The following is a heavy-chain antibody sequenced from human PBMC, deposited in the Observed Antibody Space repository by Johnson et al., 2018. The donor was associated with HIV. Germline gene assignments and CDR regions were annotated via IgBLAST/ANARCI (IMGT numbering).Heavy chain of an antibody. J-gene: IGHJ3*01. CDR2: IKSKTDGGTSKTDGGTT. V-gene: IGHV3-15*01. D-gene: IGHD4-17*01. Sequence: VQLVESGGGLVQPGGSLRLSCAASGFTFSNAWMSWVRQAPGKGLAWVGRIKSKTDGGTSKTDGGTTDYAAPVNGRFTISRDDSKNTLYLQMNSLKTEDTAVYYCTTCPPGGDYLFSPLRVASGCVWGQGTIVTVSS. CDR1: GFTFSNAW. CDR3: TTCPPGGDYLFSPLRVASGCV.